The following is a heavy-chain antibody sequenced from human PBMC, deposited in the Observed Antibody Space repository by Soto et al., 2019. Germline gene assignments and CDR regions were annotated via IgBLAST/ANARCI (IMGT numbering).Heavy chain of an antibody. Sequence: EVQLVESGGNLVQPGGSLRLSCAASGFTLSNYWMHWVRQVPGKGLVWVSRINGDGSSTSYADSVKGRFTISRDNAKNTLYLQMNSLRADDTAVYYCARGGGTSDYWGRGPLVIVSS. V-gene: IGHV3-74*01. D-gene: IGHD1-26*01. CDR2: INGDGSST. J-gene: IGHJ4*02. CDR3: ARGGGTSDY. CDR1: GFTLSNYW.